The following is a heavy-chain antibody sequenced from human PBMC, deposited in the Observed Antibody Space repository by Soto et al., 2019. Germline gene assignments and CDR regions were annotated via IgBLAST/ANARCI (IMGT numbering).Heavy chain of an antibody. CDR1: GGTFGGFG. D-gene: IGHD6-13*01. Sequence: VGSLRVWWGAAGGTFGGFGGRWVRPAPGKGLEWVAVISYDGNSKTYADSVKGRFTISRDNPKNTLYLQMDSLRPEDTAIYYSAKRGFSWYDDFDSWGQGALVTVSS. CDR3: AKRGFSWYDDFDS. J-gene: IGHJ4*02. V-gene: IGHV3-30*18. CDR2: ISYDGNSK.